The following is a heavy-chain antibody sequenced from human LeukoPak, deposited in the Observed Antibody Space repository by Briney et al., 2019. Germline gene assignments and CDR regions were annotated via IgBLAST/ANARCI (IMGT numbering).Heavy chain of an antibody. CDR1: GYSITSYW. Sequence: GASLDISYKGSGYSITSYWIGWGRPMPGKGLEWMGRIDPSDSYTNYSPSFQGHVTISADKSISTAYLQWSSLKASDTAMYYCARLGGSGSFPYWGQGTLVTVSS. CDR2: IDPSDSYT. V-gene: IGHV5-10-1*01. D-gene: IGHD3-10*01. J-gene: IGHJ4*02. CDR3: ARLGGSGSFPY.